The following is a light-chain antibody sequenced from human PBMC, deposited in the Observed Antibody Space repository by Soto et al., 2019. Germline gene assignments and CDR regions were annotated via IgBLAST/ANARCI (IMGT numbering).Light chain of an antibody. J-gene: IGKJ5*01. Sequence: DIQMTQSPSSLSASVGDRVTITCRASQSISSYLNWYQQKPGKAPKLLIYDASNLEAGVPSRFRGSGSGTDFTFTISRLQPEDIATYYCQQYENLATFGQGTRLEIK. CDR2: DAS. CDR1: QSISSY. CDR3: QQYENLAT. V-gene: IGKV1-33*01.